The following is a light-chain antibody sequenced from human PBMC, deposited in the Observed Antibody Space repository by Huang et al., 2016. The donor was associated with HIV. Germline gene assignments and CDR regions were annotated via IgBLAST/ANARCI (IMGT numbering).Light chain of an antibody. CDR1: QSVSSKY. CDR2: GAS. V-gene: IGKV3-20*01. CDR3: QQYDSSPIFT. Sequence: EIVLPQSPGTVSLSPGERATLSCGANQSVSSKYLAWYQQKPGQAPRLLIYGASYRATGIPDRFSGSGSGTDFTLTISRLEPEDFAVYYCQQYDSSPIFTFGPGTKVDIK. J-gene: IGKJ3*01.